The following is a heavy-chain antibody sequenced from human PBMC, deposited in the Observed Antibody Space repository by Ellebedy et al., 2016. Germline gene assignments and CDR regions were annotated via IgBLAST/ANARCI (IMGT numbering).Heavy chain of an antibody. J-gene: IGHJ6*02. D-gene: IGHD3-10*01. CDR1: GFTLSDYY. Sequence: AGSLRLSXAVSGFTLSDYYTSWIRQAPGKGLEWVSYISSRSSHTNYADSVKGRFTISGDKAKNSLYLQMNSLRAEDTAVYYCARFLNKSESRSSLSPYYYGLDVWGQGTTVTVSS. CDR2: ISSRSSHT. CDR3: ARFLNKSESRSSLSPYYYGLDV. V-gene: IGHV3-11*03.